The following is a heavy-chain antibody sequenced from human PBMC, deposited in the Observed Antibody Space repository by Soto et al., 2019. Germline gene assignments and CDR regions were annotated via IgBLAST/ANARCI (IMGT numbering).Heavy chain of an antibody. CDR2: IYYSGST. V-gene: IGHV4-59*01. CDR3: ARELYYDSSGQDIWCGP. Sequence: PWETLSLTCTVSGGSISSYSWSWIRPPPGKGLEWIGYIYYSGSTNYNPSLKWRVTISVDPSKNQFSLKLSSVTAADTAVYYCARELYYDSSGQDIWCGPWGQGTLVTVAS. CDR1: GGSISSYS. D-gene: IGHD3-22*01. J-gene: IGHJ5*02.